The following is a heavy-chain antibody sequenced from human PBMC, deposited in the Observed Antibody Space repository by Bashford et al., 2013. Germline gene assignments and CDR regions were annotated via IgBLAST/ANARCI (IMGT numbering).Heavy chain of an antibody. V-gene: IGHV4-61*01. CDR1: GDFISSSDW. J-gene: IGHJ5*02. Sequence: SSETLSLTCTVSGDFISSSDWWSWVRQPPGEGLEWIGYIYYSGSTNYNPSLKSRVTISVDTSKNQFSLKLSSVTAADTAVYYCARVRYDSSGYYVNWFDPGAREPWSPSPQ. D-gene: IGHD3-22*01. CDR3: ARVRYDSSGYYVNWFDP. CDR2: IYYSGST.